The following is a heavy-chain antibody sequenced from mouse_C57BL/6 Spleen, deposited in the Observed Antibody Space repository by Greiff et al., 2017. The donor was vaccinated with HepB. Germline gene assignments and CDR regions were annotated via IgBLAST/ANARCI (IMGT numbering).Heavy chain of an antibody. CDR1: GYSITSGYY. V-gene: IGHV3-6*01. CDR3: ARGGYYGSSFSFGY. D-gene: IGHD1-1*01. Sequence: DVQLQESGPGLVKPSQSLSLTCSVTGYSITSGYYWNWIRQFPGNKLEWMGYISYDGSNNYNPSLKNRISITRDTSKNQFFLKLNSVTTEDTATYYCARGGYYGSSFSFGYWGQGTTLTVSS. CDR2: ISYDGSN. J-gene: IGHJ2*01.